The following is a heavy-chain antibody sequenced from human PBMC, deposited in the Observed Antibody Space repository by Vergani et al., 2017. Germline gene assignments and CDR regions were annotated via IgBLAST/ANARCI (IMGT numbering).Heavy chain of an antibody. Sequence: EVQLVESGGGLVQPGRSLRLSCAASGFTFDDYAMHWVRQAPGKGLEWVSGISWNSGSIGYADSVKGRFTISRDNAKNSLYLQMNSLRAEDTALYYCAKDGGSGWTDYMDVWGKGTTVTVSS. CDR1: GFTFDDYA. CDR3: AKDGGSGWTDYMDV. CDR2: ISWNSGSI. J-gene: IGHJ6*03. V-gene: IGHV3-9*01. D-gene: IGHD6-19*01.